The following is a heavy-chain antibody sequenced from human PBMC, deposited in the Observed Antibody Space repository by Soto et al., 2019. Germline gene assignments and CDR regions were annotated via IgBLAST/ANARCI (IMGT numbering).Heavy chain of an antibody. J-gene: IGHJ4*02. CDR2: IYPSGST. Sequence: NPSETLSLTCTVSGGSISGHSWVWIRQPAGKGLEWIGHIYPSGSTSYNPSLRSRVTMSLGTSTNKIFLNLTSVTAADTAVFYCVRGRSYSVYDFWGPGTLVTSPQ. D-gene: IGHD5-12*01. V-gene: IGHV4-4*07. CDR1: GGSISGHS. CDR3: VRGRSYSVYDF.